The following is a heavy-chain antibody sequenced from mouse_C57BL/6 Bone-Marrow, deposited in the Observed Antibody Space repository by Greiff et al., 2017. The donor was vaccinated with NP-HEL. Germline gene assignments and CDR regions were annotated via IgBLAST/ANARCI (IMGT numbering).Heavy chain of an antibody. D-gene: IGHD1-1*02. V-gene: IGHV1-81*01. CDR2: IYPRSGNT. Sequence: LVESGAELARPGASVKLSCKASGYTFTSYGISWVKQRTGQGLEWIGEIYPRSGNTYYNEQFKGKATLTADKSSSTAYMELRSLTSEDSAVYFCARPWYDYFDYWGQGTTLTVSS. CDR3: ARPWYDYFDY. J-gene: IGHJ2*01. CDR1: GYTFTSYG.